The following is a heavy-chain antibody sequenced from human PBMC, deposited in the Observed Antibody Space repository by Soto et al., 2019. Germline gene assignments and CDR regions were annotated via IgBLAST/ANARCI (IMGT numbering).Heavy chain of an antibody. J-gene: IGHJ6*02. CDR1: GFTFSSYG. D-gene: IGHD2-15*01. Sequence: PGASLRLSCAPPGFTFSSYGMPSDRQAPGKGLEWVAVIWYDGSNKYYADSVKGRFTISRDNSKNTLYLQMNSLRAEDTAVYYCARGCSGGSCYSDYYGMDVWGQGTTVTVSS. CDR2: IWYDGSNK. V-gene: IGHV3-33*01. CDR3: ARGCSGGSCYSDYYGMDV.